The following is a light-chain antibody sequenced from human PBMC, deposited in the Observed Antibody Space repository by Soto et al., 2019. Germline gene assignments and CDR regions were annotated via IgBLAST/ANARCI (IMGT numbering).Light chain of an antibody. V-gene: IGLV1-47*01. CDR1: SSNIGSEY. Sequence: QSVLTQPPSASGTPGQRVTISCSGSSSNIGSEYVFWFQHLPGTAPKLLIYRNDQRPSGVPDRFSGSKSGTSASLAISGLRSEDAADYYCATWDNSLRGRVFGGGTQLTVL. J-gene: IGLJ3*02. CDR2: RND. CDR3: ATWDNSLRGRV.